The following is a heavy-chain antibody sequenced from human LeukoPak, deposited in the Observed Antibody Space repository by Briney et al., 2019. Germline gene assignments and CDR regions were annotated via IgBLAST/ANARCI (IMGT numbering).Heavy chain of an antibody. CDR1: GFTFSSYE. D-gene: IGHD2-15*01. CDR2: ISSSGSTI. CDR3: ARGRIIVWFDP. J-gene: IGHJ5*02. Sequence: PGGSLRLSCAASGFTFSSYEMNWVRQAPGKGLEWVSYISSSGSTIYYADSVKGRFTISRDNAKNSLYLQMNSLRAEDTAVYYCARGRIIVWFDPWGQGTLVTVSS. V-gene: IGHV3-48*03.